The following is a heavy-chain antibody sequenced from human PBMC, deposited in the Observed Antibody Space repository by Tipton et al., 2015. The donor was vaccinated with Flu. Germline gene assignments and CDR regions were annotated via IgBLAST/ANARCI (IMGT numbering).Heavy chain of an antibody. V-gene: IGHV4-59*08. CDR3: ARLKLFALVNHSYYYGPDV. Sequence: TLSLTCTVSGGSLSSFYWSWIRQPPGKGLEWIGYSGSTNYNPSLKNRVTISLDTSKNQFSLQLKSVTASDTAVYYCARLKLFALVNHSYYYGPDVWGQGTTVTVS. J-gene: IGHJ6*02. D-gene: IGHD3/OR15-3a*01. CDR1: GGSLSSFY. CDR2: SGST.